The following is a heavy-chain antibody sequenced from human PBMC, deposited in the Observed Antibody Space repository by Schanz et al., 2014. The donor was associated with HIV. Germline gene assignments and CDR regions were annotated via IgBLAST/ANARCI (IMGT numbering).Heavy chain of an antibody. V-gene: IGHV3-30*19. Sequence: QVQLVESGGGVVQPGRSLRLSCAASGFTFSNFAMHWVRQAAGKGLEWVAVISYDGSNKNYADSVKGRFTISRDNSKNTLYLEMNSLRPEDTAVYYCARETSGFSTSWTPRYHYYGMDVWGQGTTVTVSS. CDR3: ARETSGFSTSWTPRYHYYGMDV. J-gene: IGHJ6*02. CDR1: GFTFSNFA. D-gene: IGHD6-13*01. CDR2: ISYDGSNK.